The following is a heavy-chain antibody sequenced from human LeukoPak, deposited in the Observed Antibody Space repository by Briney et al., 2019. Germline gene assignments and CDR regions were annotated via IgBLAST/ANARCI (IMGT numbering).Heavy chain of an antibody. J-gene: IGHJ5*02. CDR3: ARDIAQVLVRDGYNL. Sequence: GGSLRLSCAASGFTFSSYGTHWVRQAPGKGLEWVAVISYDGSNKYYADSVKGRFTISRDNSKNTLYLQMNSLRAEDTAVYYCARDIAQVLVRDGYNLWGQGTLVTVSS. CDR1: GFTFSSYG. CDR2: ISYDGSNK. D-gene: IGHD5-24*01. V-gene: IGHV3-30*03.